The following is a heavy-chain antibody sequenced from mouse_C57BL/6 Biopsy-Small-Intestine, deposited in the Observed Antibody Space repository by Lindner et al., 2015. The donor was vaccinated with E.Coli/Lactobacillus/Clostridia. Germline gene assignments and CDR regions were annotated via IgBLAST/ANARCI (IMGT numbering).Heavy chain of an antibody. J-gene: IGHJ3*01. Sequence: VQLQESGPELVKPGTSVKMSCKASGYTFISYVIHWVKQRPEQGLEWIGWIDPENGDTEYASKFQGKATITADTSSNIVYLQLSSLISEDTAVYYCSRGLRFAYWGQGTLVTVSA. V-gene: IGHV14-4*01. CDR1: GYTFISYV. CDR3: SRGLRFAY. CDR2: IDPENGDT. D-gene: IGHD3-1*01.